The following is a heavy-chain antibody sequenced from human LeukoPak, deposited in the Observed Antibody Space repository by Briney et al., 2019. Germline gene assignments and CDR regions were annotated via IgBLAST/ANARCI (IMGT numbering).Heavy chain of an antibody. D-gene: IGHD4-17*01. Sequence: PSETLSLTCTVSGGSISSYSWNWMRQPAGKGLEWIGRIYISGTTNYNPSLKSRVTMSVDTSKNQFSLKLSSVTAADTAVYYCARRNTADASIDFWGQGTLVTASS. CDR1: GGSISSYS. CDR2: IYISGTT. CDR3: ARRNTADASIDF. V-gene: IGHV4-4*07. J-gene: IGHJ4*02.